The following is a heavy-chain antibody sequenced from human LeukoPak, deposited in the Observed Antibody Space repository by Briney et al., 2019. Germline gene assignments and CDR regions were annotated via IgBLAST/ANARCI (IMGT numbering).Heavy chain of an antibody. CDR3: ARIGYSISWSGDY. D-gene: IGHD6-13*01. CDR1: GFTFTSYG. CDR2: ISSDGNNK. V-gene: IGHV3-30*03. Sequence: GGSLRLSCAASGFTFTSYGMHWVRQAPGKGLEWVALISSDGNNKYYADSVKGRFSISRDNSKNTLYLQMNGLRVEDTAMYYCARIGYSISWSGDYWGQGSLVTVSS. J-gene: IGHJ4*02.